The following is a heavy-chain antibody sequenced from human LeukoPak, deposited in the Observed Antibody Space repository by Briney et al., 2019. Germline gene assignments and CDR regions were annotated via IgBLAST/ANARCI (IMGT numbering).Heavy chain of an antibody. CDR1: GFTFSSYS. V-gene: IGHV3-48*04. CDR2: ISSSSSTI. D-gene: IGHD3-22*01. Sequence: QSGGSLRLSCAASGFTFSSYSMNWVRQAPGKGLEWVSYISSSSSTIYYAHSVKGRFTISRDNAKNSLYLQMNSLRAEDTAVYYCARDIYYYDSSGYYYPGGSDYWGQGTLVTVSS. J-gene: IGHJ4*02. CDR3: ARDIYYYDSSGYYYPGGSDY.